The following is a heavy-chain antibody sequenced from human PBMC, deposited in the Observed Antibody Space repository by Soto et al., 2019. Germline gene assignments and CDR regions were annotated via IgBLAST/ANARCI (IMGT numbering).Heavy chain of an antibody. Sequence: EVQLLESGGGLVQPGGSLRFSCAASGFTFSSSVMSWVRQAPGKGLEWVSSISGSGTSTYYADSVKGRFTISRDNSKNTLYLQMNRLSAEDTAVYYCAKGVGGGNSVYFDYWGQGTLVTVSS. D-gene: IGHD3-10*01. V-gene: IGHV3-23*01. J-gene: IGHJ4*02. CDR1: GFTFSSSV. CDR3: AKGVGGGNSVYFDY. CDR2: ISGSGTST.